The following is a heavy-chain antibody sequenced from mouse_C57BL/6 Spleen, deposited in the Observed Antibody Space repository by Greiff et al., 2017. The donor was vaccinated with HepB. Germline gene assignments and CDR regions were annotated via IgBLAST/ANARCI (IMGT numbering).Heavy chain of an antibody. CDR2: IYPRSGNT. CDR1: GYTFTSYG. CDR3: ARSGVTLNYYGSSPWFAY. D-gene: IGHD1-1*01. Sequence: QVQLKESGAELARPGASVKLSCKASGYTFTSYGISWVKQRTGQGLEWIGEIYPRSGNTYYNEKFKGKATLTADKSSSTAYMELRSLTSEDSAVYFCARSGVTLNYYGSSPWFAYWGQGTLVTVSA. J-gene: IGHJ3*01. V-gene: IGHV1-81*01.